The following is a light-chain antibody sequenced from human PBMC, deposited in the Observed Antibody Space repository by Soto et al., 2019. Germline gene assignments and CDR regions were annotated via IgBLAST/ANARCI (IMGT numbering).Light chain of an antibody. CDR1: QSVTSSF. CDR3: QQYGSSPFT. Sequence: EIVLTQSPGTLSLSPGERATLSCRPSQSVTSSFLAWYQQKPGQAPRLLIYAASSRATGIPDRFSGSGSGTDFTLTISRLEPEDFAVYYCQQYGSSPFTFGGGTKVDIK. J-gene: IGKJ4*01. CDR2: AAS. V-gene: IGKV3-20*01.